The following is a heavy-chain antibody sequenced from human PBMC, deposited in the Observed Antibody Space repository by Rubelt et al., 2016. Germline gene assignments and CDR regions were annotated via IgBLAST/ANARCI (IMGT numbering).Heavy chain of an antibody. CDR1: GFTFSLYW. J-gene: IGHJ4*02. CDR2: INSDGSST. Sequence: EVQLVESGGGLVKPGGSLRLSCEASGFTFSLYWMHWVRQAPGKGLVWVSRINSDGSSTSYADSVKGRFTISRDNAKNTLYLQMNSLRAEDTAVYYCARLGYCSNGVCYGSDYWGQGTLVTVSS. D-gene: IGHD2-8*01. CDR3: ARLGYCSNGVCYGSDY. V-gene: IGHV3-74*02.